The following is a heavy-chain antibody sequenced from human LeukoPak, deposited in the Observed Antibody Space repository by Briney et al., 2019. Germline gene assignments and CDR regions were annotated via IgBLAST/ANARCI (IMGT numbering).Heavy chain of an antibody. CDR2: IYYSGST. D-gene: IGHD3-22*01. J-gene: IGHJ4*02. Sequence: PSETLSLSCAVYGGSFSGYYWSWIRQPPGKGLEWIGYIYYSGSTNYNPSLKSRVTISVDTSKNQFSLRLSSVTAADTAVYYCARHPYYYDSSGYYYFDYWGQGTLVTVSS. CDR1: GGSFSGYY. CDR3: ARHPYYYDSSGYYYFDY. V-gene: IGHV4-59*08.